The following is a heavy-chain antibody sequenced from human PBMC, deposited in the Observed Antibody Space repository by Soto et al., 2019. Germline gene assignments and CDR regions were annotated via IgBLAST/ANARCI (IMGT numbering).Heavy chain of an antibody. D-gene: IGHD3-22*01. CDR2: IYYSGST. CDR3: ARELLGDYYDSSGYTAHYYSYYGMDV. V-gene: IGHV4-59*13. Sequence: PSDTLSHTCTVSGGAMSSYYWSWILQHPGKGLKWIGDIYYSGSTNYNPSLKSRVTISVDTSKNQFSLKLSSVTAADTAVYYCARELLGDYYDSSGYTAHYYSYYGMDVWGQGTTVTVS. CDR1: GGAMSSYY. J-gene: IGHJ6*02.